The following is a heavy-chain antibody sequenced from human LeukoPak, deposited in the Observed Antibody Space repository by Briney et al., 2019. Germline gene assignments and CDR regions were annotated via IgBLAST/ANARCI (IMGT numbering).Heavy chain of an antibody. CDR2: ISGSGGST. Sequence: PGGSLRLSCAASGFTFSNYAMSWVRQAPGKGLEWVSAISGSGGSTYYADSVTGQFTISRDNSKNTLYLQMNSLRDEDTAVYYCARVGPLWFGELFTPLPYYYYYGMDVWGQGTTVTVSS. CDR3: ARVGPLWFGELFTPLPYYYYYGMDV. V-gene: IGHV3-23*01. J-gene: IGHJ6*02. CDR1: GFTFSNYA. D-gene: IGHD3-10*01.